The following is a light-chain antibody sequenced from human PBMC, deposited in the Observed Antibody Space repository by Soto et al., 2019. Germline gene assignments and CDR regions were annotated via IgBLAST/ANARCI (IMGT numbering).Light chain of an antibody. J-gene: IGLJ1*01. V-gene: IGLV2-8*01. CDR2: EVV. CDR1: KNDIGVYDF. CDR3: TSYAGSNTYV. Sequence: QSVLTQPPSASGSPGQSVTISCTGTKNDIGVYDFVSWYQHHPGKAPRLIIYEVVQRPSGVPDRFSGSKSGNTASLTVSGLQAADEADYFCTSYAGSNTYVVGRGTKVTVL.